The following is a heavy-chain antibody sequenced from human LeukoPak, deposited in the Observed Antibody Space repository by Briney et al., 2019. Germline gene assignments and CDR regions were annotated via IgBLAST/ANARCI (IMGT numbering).Heavy chain of an antibody. J-gene: IGHJ4*02. CDR1: GFTFDDYA. V-gene: IGHV3-9*01. CDR3: AKDRYYYDSSGLDY. CDR2: ISWNSGSI. Sequence: GGSLRLSCAASGFTFDDYAMHWVRQAPGKGLEWVSGISWNSGSIGYADPVKGRFTISRDNAKNSLYLQMNSLRAEDTALYYCAKDRYYYDSSGLDYWGQGTLVTVSS. D-gene: IGHD3-22*01.